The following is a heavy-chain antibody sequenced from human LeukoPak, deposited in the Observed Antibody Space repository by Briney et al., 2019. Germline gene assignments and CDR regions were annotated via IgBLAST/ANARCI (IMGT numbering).Heavy chain of an antibody. V-gene: IGHV3-23*01. Sequence: PGGSLRLSCAASGFTFSAYAMSWVRQAPGKGLEWVSLVSGSGGNTYYADSVKGRFTISRDNAKNSLYLQMNSLRAEDTAVYYCAREMATITGYFQHWGQGTLVTVSS. J-gene: IGHJ1*01. D-gene: IGHD5-24*01. CDR1: GFTFSAYA. CDR2: VSGSGGNT. CDR3: AREMATITGYFQH.